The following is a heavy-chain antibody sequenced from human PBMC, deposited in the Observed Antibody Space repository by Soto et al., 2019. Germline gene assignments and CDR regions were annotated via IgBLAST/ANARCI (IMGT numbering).Heavy chain of an antibody. CDR1: GFSFGSDW. CDR3: TRDANYRDDSAYYDGFDI. CDR2: IRKDGSKE. Sequence: DVQLTESGGGLVQPGGSLRLSCGASGFSFGSDWMAWVRQAPGKGLEWVANIRKDGSKEHYADSVRGRFSVSRDNAKDSLYLQMNSLRLEDTAVYYCTRDANYRDDSAYYDGFDIWVQGTMVTVSS. J-gene: IGHJ3*02. D-gene: IGHD3-16*01. V-gene: IGHV3-7*05.